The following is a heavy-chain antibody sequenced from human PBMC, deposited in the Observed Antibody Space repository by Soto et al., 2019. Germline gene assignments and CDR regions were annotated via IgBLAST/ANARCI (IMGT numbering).Heavy chain of an antibody. CDR3: ARDYGEYYGSGSYFHY. CDR2: ISYDGSNK. D-gene: IGHD3-10*01. CDR1: GFTFSSYA. Sequence: QVQLVESGGGVVQPGRSLRLSCAASGFTFSSYAMHWVRQAPGKGLEWVAVISYDGSNKYYADSVKGRFTISRDNSKNTLYLQMNSLRAEDTAVYYCARDYGEYYGSGSYFHYWGQGTLVTVSS. V-gene: IGHV3-30-3*01. J-gene: IGHJ4*02.